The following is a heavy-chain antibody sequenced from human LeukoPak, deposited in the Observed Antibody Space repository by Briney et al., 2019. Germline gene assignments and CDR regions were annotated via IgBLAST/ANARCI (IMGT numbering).Heavy chain of an antibody. CDR3: AREKVRGVPYYYYGMDV. CDR1: GGSISSYY. D-gene: IGHD3-10*01. CDR2: IYYSGST. Sequence: PSENLSLTCTVSGGSISSYYWSWIRQPPGKGLEWIGYIYYSGSTNYNPSLKSRVTISVDTSKNQFSLKLSSVTAADTAVYYCAREKVRGVPYYYYGMDVWGQGTTVTVSS. J-gene: IGHJ6*02. V-gene: IGHV4-59*01.